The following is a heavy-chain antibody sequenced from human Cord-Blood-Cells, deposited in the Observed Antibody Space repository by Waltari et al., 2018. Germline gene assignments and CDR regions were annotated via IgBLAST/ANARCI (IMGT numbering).Heavy chain of an antibody. CDR2: ISSSSSYI. CDR1: GFTFSSYS. Sequence: EVQLVESGGGLVKPGGSLRLSCAASGFTFSSYSMNWVRQAPGKGLEWGSSISSSSSYIYYADSVKGRFTISRDNAKNSLYLQMNSLRAEDTAVYYCARGTVVAATPFDYWGQGTLVTVSS. J-gene: IGHJ4*02. V-gene: IGHV3-21*01. D-gene: IGHD2-15*01. CDR3: ARGTVVAATPFDY.